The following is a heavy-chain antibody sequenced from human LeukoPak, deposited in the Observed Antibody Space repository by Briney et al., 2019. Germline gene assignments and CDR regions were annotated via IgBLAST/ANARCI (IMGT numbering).Heavy chain of an antibody. Sequence: AESLRLSCAASEFTFSSYSMSWVRQAPGKGLDWVSSISSSSSYIYYASSLKGRFTLSRDNAKNSLYLQMNSVRAEDTAVYYCARGNSCSGGSCSYYFDYWGQGTLVTVSS. CDR1: EFTFSSYS. CDR2: ISSSSSYI. CDR3: ARGNSCSGGSCSYYFDY. V-gene: IGHV3-21*01. D-gene: IGHD2-15*01. J-gene: IGHJ4*02.